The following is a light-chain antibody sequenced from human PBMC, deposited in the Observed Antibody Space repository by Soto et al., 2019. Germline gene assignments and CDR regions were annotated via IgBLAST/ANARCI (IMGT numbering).Light chain of an antibody. CDR1: SSNIGSNY. Sequence: QSVLTQPPSASGTPGQRVTISCSGSSSNIGSNYVYWYQQLPGTAPKLLIYRNNQRPSGVPDRFSGSKSGTSASLAISGLRSEDEAYYYCAAWHDSLSVFYVFGTGTKVTV. J-gene: IGLJ1*01. V-gene: IGLV1-47*01. CDR3: AAWHDSLSVFYV. CDR2: RNN.